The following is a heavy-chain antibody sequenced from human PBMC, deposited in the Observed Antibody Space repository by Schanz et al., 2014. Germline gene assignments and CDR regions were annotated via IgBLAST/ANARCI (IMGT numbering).Heavy chain of an antibody. CDR2: ISGSGGST. V-gene: IGHV3-23*01. CDR1: GSPFSTYA. CDR3: AKDPSHGDYDYYFDY. Sequence: EVQLLDSGGGLVQPGGSLRLSCAASGSPFSTYAMSWVRQAPGKGLEWVSAISGSGGSTYYADSVKGRFTISRDNSKNTLYLQMNSLRAEDTAVYYCAKDPSHGDYDYYFDYWGQGTLVTVSS. D-gene: IGHD3-22*01. J-gene: IGHJ4*02.